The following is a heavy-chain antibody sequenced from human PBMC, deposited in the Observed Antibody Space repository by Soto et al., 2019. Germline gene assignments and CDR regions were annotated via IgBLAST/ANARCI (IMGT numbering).Heavy chain of an antibody. CDR2: ISYDGSNK. V-gene: IGHV3-30*18. Sequence: PGGSLRLSCAASGFTFSSYGMHWVRQAPGKGLEWVAVISYDGSNKYYADSVKGRFTISRDNSKNTLYLQMNSLRAEDTAVYYCAKDLDYDFWSGTLFDYWGQGTLVTVSS. D-gene: IGHD3-3*01. J-gene: IGHJ4*02. CDR3: AKDLDYDFWSGTLFDY. CDR1: GFTFSSYG.